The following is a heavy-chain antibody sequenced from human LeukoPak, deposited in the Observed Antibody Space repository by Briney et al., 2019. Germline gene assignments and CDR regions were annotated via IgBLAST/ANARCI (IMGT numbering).Heavy chain of an antibody. CDR1: GGSISSGDYY. CDR2: IYYSGST. D-gene: IGHD4-17*01. V-gene: IGHV4-30-4*01. CDR3: AREYGDYALDY. Sequence: SETLSLTCTVSGGSISSGDYYWSWVRQHPGKGLEWIGYIYYSGSTYYNPSLKSRVTISVDTSKNQFSLKLSSVTAADTAVYYCAREYGDYALDYWGQGTLVTVSS. J-gene: IGHJ4*02.